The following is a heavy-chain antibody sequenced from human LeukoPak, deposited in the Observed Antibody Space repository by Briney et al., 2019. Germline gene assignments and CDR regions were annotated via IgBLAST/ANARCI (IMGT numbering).Heavy chain of an antibody. V-gene: IGHV3-23*01. D-gene: IGHD2-2*01. CDR3: AKDDISGQLLFDY. J-gene: IGHJ4*02. Sequence: GGSLRLSCAASGMSFSDFASYGMSWVRLAPGKGLEWVSSISGSGGRTDYADSVKGRFTISRDNSKNTLYLQMNSLRAEDTAVYYCAKDDISGQLLFDYWGQGTLVTVSS. CDR2: ISGSGGRT. CDR1: GMSFSDFASYG.